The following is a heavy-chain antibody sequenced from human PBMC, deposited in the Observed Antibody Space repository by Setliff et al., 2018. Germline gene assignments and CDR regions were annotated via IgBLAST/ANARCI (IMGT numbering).Heavy chain of an antibody. J-gene: IGHJ4*02. V-gene: IGHV4-39*07. CDR3: ARGGKILEWLYAHDY. CDR2: IYYSGST. D-gene: IGHD3-3*01. CDR1: GGSISSSSYY. Sequence: PSEPLSLTCTVPGGSISSSSYYWGWIRQPPGKGLEWIGSIYYSGSTYYNPSLKSRVTISVDTSKNQFSLKLSSVTAADTAVYYCARGGKILEWLYAHDYWGQGTLVTVSS.